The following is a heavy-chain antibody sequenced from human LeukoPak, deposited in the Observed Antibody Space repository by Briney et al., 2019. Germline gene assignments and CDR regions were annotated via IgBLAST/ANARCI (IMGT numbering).Heavy chain of an antibody. CDR2: IHYSETT. V-gene: IGHV4-39*02. Sequence: SETLSLTCTVSGGSISSSSYYWGWVRQPPGKGLEWIASIHYSETTYYNPSLKSRVTISVDTSKNHFSLRLSSVTAADTAVYYCARGPTYQPIDFWGQGTLVTVSS. J-gene: IGHJ4*02. D-gene: IGHD2-2*01. CDR3: ARGPTYQPIDF. CDR1: GGSISSSSYY.